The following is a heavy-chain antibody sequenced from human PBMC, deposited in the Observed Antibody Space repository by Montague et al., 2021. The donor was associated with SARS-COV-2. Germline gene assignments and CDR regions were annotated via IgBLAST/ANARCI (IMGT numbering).Heavy chain of an antibody. V-gene: IGHV3-48*03. Sequence: CLRLSCAASGFTFSSYEMNWVRQAPGKGLEWVSYISSSGSTIYYADSVKGRFPISRDNAKNSLYLQMNSLRAEDTAVYYCARDRPDSVVVPAAIFRRYGMDVWGQGTTVTVSS. CDR1: GFTFSSYE. J-gene: IGHJ6*02. CDR2: ISSSGSTI. CDR3: ARDRPDSVVVPAAIFRRYGMDV. D-gene: IGHD2-2*01.